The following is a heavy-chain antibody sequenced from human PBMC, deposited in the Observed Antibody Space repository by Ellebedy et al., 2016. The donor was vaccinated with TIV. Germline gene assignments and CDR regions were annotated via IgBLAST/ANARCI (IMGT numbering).Heavy chain of an antibody. D-gene: IGHD4-23*01. CDR2: IYYIGIT. Sequence: MPSETLSLTCNVSGGSISTFYWSWIRQPPGKGLEFIGYIYYIGITNYNPSLESRVAISIDTSEHQFSLRLSSVTAADTSVYYCAAYDGGRFDYWGQGTLVTVSS. CDR3: AAYDGGRFDY. J-gene: IGHJ4*02. CDR1: GGSISTFY. V-gene: IGHV4-59*01.